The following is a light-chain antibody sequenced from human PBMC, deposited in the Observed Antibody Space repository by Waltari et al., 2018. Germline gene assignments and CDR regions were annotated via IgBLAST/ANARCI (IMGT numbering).Light chain of an antibody. CDR2: NAA. CDR1: QSVSSW. J-gene: IGKJ2*01. Sequence: DIQMTQSPSTLSASVGDRVTITCRASQSVSSWLAWYQQKPGRAPKLLIHNAANLQGGVPSRFSGSGSGTDFTLTISSLQPEDSATYYCQQSYITPPYTFGQGTKLQI. CDR3: QQSYITPPYT. V-gene: IGKV1-39*01.